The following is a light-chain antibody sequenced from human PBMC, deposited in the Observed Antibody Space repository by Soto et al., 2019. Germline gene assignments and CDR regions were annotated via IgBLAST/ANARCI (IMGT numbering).Light chain of an antibody. CDR1: QTISSS. V-gene: IGKV1-5*03. CDR2: KAS. Sequence: DFQMTQSPSTLSGSLGDRVTITCRASQTISSSLAWYQQKPGKAPKLLIYKASYLESGVPSRFSGSGSGTDFTLAISRLEPEDFELYYCQQSVSSLITFGQGTRLEIK. CDR3: QQSVSSLIT. J-gene: IGKJ5*01.